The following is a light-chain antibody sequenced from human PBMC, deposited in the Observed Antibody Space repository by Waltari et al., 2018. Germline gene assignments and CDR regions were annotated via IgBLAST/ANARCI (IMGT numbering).Light chain of an antibody. CDR2: GAS. Sequence: EIVMTQSPAPLSVSPGGRATLPCRASQGVSSSLAWYQEKPGQAPRLLIYGASTRATGIPGRISGSGSGAEFTLTISSLQSEDSAVYYCQQYNAWPRTFGQGTKLEVK. CDR1: QGVSSS. V-gene: IGKV3-15*01. J-gene: IGKJ1*01. CDR3: QQYNAWPRT.